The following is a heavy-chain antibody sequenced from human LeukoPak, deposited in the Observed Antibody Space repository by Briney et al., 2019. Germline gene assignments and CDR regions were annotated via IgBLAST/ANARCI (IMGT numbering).Heavy chain of an antibody. V-gene: IGHV4-39*07. Sequence: PSETLSLTCTVSGGSISSSGDHWGWIRQPPGKGLEWVGNIYYSGSTYYNPSLKSRVTISVDTSKNQFSLKLSSVTAADTAVYYCARSTMVRGVYDYWGQGTLVTVSS. CDR2: IYYSGST. CDR1: GGSISSSGDH. J-gene: IGHJ4*02. CDR3: ARSTMVRGVYDY. D-gene: IGHD3-10*01.